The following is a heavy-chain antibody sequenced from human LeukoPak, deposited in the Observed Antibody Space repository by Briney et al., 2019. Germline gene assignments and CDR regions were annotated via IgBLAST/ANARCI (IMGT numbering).Heavy chain of an antibody. V-gene: IGHV4-59*01. D-gene: IGHD3-22*01. CDR1: GGSISSYY. Sequence: SETLSLTCTVSGGSISSYYWSWIRQPPGKGLEWIGYIYYSGSTNYNPSLKSRVTISVDTSENQFSLKLSSVTAADTAVYYCARGVIVYNWFDPWGQGTLVTVSS. CDR3: ARGVIVYNWFDP. J-gene: IGHJ5*02. CDR2: IYYSGST.